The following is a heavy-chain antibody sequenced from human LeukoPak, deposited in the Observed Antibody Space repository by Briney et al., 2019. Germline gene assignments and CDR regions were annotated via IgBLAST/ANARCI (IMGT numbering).Heavy chain of an antibody. J-gene: IGHJ4*02. Sequence: GGSLRLSCAASGFTFSSYAMSWVRQAPGKGLEWVSAISGSGGSTYYADSVKGRFTISRDNSKNTLYPQMNSLRAEDTAVYYCAKGWVDNWNSRDWGQGTLVTVSP. CDR3: AKGWVDNWNSRD. V-gene: IGHV3-23*01. CDR1: GFTFSSYA. CDR2: ISGSGGST. D-gene: IGHD1-7*01.